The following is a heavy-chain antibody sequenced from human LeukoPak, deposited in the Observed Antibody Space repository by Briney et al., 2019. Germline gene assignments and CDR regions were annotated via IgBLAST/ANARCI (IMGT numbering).Heavy chain of an antibody. D-gene: IGHD3-10*01. CDR2: IIPILAVA. CDR3: ARDVERISMVRGGLLLHY. V-gene: IGHV1-69*04. Sequence: GASVKVSCKASGGTFNSYAISWVRQAPGQGLEWMGRIIPILAVANYAQKFQGRVTITADKSTSTAYMELSSLRSEDTAVYCCARDVERISMVRGGLLLHYWGQGTLVTVSS. J-gene: IGHJ4*02. CDR1: GGTFNSYA.